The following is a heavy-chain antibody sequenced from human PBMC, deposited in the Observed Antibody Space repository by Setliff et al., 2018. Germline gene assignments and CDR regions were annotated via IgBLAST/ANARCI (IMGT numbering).Heavy chain of an antibody. D-gene: IGHD2-21*01. J-gene: IGHJ4*02. V-gene: IGHV1-46*01. CDR1: GYVFTGYY. Sequence: ASVKVSCKASGYVFTGYYIHWVRHAPGQGFEWMGSVNPRTGSTAYAARFQGRITMTRDTSATTVYMTLGSLRSDDTAVYFCARDAVSNFDRGDSPAYWGQGTQVTVSS. CDR2: VNPRTGST. CDR3: ARDAVSNFDRGDSPAY.